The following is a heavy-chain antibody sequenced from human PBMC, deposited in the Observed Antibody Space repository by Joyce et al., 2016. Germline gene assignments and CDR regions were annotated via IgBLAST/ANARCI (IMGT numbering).Heavy chain of an antibody. CDR3: ASQYQHRYYYYGMDV. J-gene: IGHJ6*02. Sequence: EVQLVESGGGLIQPGGSLRLSCAASGFTGSGNYMSWVRQAPGKGVEWVSGIYSVGSTYYADSVKGRFTISRDNSKNTLDLQMNSLRAEDTAVYYCASQYQHRYYYYGMDVWGQGTTVTVSS. CDR2: IYSVGST. V-gene: IGHV3-53*01. D-gene: IGHD3-3*02. CDR1: GFTGSGNY.